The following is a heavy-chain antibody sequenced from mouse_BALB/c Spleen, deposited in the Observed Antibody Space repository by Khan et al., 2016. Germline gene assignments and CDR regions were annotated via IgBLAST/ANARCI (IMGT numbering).Heavy chain of an antibody. Sequence: EVQLQESGPGLVKPSQSLSLTCTVTGYSITSDYAWNWIRQFPGNKLEWMGNISYSGSTSYNPSLKSRISITRDTSKNQFFLRLNSVTTEDTATXYCAEDLGWFAYWGQGTLVTVSA. D-gene: IGHD4-1*01. CDR3: AEDLGWFAY. V-gene: IGHV3-2*02. CDR2: ISYSGST. J-gene: IGHJ3*01. CDR1: GYSITSDYA.